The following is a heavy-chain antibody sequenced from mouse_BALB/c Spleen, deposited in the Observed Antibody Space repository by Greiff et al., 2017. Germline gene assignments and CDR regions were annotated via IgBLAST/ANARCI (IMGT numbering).Heavy chain of an antibody. D-gene: IGHD6-5*01. V-gene: IGHV5-9-3*01. CDR3: ARQAPNWYFDV. J-gene: IGHJ1*01. CDR2: ISSGGSYT. CDR1: GFTFSSYA. Sequence: EVHLVESGGGLVKPGGSLKLSCAASGFTFSSYAMSWVRQTPEKRLEWVATISSGGSYTYYPDSVKGRFTISRDNAKNTLYLQMSSLRSEDTAMYYCARQAPNWYFDVWGAGTTVTVSS.